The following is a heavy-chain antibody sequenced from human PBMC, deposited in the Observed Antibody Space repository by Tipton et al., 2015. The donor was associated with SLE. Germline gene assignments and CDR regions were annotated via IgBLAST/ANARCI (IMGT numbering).Heavy chain of an antibody. CDR3: ARDPYDSTWRNGWFDP. J-gene: IGHJ5*02. CDR2: LYHRGST. V-gene: IGHV4-38-2*02. CDR1: GYSITSGDY. Sequence: TLSLTCAVSGYSITSGDYWGWIRQPPGKGLEWVGSLYHRGSTYYNPSLKSRVTISTGTSKNEIYLKLTSVTATDTAVYFCARDPYDSTWRNGWFDPWGQGTLVTVSS. D-gene: IGHD6-13*01.